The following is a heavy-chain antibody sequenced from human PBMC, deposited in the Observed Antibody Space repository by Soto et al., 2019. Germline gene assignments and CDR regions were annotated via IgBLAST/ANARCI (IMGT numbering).Heavy chain of an antibody. CDR1: GGTFASYHM. CDR3: AIVLLNAGGNNYFGP. D-gene: IGHD3-16*01. Sequence: PGETLSLTCGASGGTFASYHMWCCVRPSPGGGLEWIGNVYHTGATNLNHSLKSRVTISVDKSNNQFSLRLNSLTAADTAVYYCAIVLLNAGGNNYFGPWGQGTL. J-gene: IGHJ5*02. V-gene: IGHV4-4*02. CDR2: VYHTGAT.